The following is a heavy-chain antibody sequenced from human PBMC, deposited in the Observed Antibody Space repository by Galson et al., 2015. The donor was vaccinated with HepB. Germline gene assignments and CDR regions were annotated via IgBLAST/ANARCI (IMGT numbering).Heavy chain of an antibody. Sequence: SLRLSCAASGFTFSSYGMHWVRQAPGKGLEWVAVISYDGSNKYYADSVKGRFTISRDNSKNTLYLQMNSLRAEDTAVYYCAKLPHSDPNSGSYYMGADDAFDIWGQGTMVTVSS. CDR2: ISYDGSNK. J-gene: IGHJ3*02. CDR1: GFTFSSYG. D-gene: IGHD1-26*01. V-gene: IGHV3-30*18. CDR3: AKLPHSDPNSGSYYMGADDAFDI.